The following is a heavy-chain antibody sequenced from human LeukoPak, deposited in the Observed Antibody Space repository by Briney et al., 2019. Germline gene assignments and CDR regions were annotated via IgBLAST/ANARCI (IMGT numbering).Heavy chain of an antibody. D-gene: IGHD4-17*01. Sequence: ASVKVSCKASGYTFTSYYMHWVRQAPGQGLEWMGIINPSGGSTSYAQKFRGRVTMTRDMSTSTVYMELSSLRSEDTAVYYCAREDTVGDYSFDYWGQGTLVTVSS. CDR2: INPSGGST. V-gene: IGHV1-46*01. CDR1: GYTFTSYY. CDR3: AREDTVGDYSFDY. J-gene: IGHJ4*02.